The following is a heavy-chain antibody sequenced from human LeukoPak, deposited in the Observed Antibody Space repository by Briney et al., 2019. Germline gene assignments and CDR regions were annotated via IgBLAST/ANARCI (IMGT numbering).Heavy chain of an antibody. D-gene: IGHD3-3*01. CDR1: GYTFTGYY. CDR2: INPNSGGT. CDR3: ARAKIRWSGYYRIAFDI. Sequence: ASVKVSCKASGYTFTGYYTHWVRQAPGQGLEWMGWINPNSGGTNYAQKFQGRVTMTRDTSISTAYMELSRLRSDDTAVYYCARAKIRWSGYYRIAFDIWGQGTMVTVSS. J-gene: IGHJ3*02. V-gene: IGHV1-2*02.